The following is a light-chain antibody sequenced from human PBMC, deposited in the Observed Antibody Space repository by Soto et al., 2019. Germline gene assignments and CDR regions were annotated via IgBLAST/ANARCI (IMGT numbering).Light chain of an antibody. Sequence: DIQMTQSPSSLSASVGDRVTITCRASQDISNHLAWFQQKPGKAPKSLISAASSLQGGVPSKFSGSGSGTDFTLTISSLPPEVFATYYYQQYNSYPVSFGGGTKVEIK. CDR3: QQYNSYPVS. CDR1: QDISNH. J-gene: IGKJ4*01. V-gene: IGKV1-16*02. CDR2: AAS.